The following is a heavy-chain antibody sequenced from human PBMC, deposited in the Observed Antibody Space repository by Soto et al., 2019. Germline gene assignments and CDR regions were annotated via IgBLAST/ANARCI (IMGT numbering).Heavy chain of an antibody. J-gene: IGHJ4*02. CDR1: GFTFSSYA. D-gene: IGHD2-2*01. Sequence: PGGSLRLSCAASGFTFSSYAMSWVRQAPEKGLEWVANINQDGSGKYHVGSVKGRFTISRDNAKNSLYLQMDSLRDEDTAARVPLVTSRYYFDFWGQGTLVTVSS. CDR2: INQDGSGK. V-gene: IGHV3-7*01. CDR3: LVTSRYYFDF.